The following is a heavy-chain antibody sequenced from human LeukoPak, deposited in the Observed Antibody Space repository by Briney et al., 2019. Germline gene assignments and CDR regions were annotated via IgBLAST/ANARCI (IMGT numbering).Heavy chain of an antibody. Sequence: SETLSLTCTVSGGSISSGGYYWSWIRQHPGKGLEWIGYIYYSGSTNYNPSLKSRVTMSVDTSKNQFSLKLSSVTAADTAVYYCARGIAVARDRYNWFDPWGQGTLVTVSS. CDR3: ARGIAVARDRYNWFDP. CDR1: GGSISSGGYY. CDR2: IYYSGST. D-gene: IGHD6-19*01. J-gene: IGHJ5*02. V-gene: IGHV4-61*08.